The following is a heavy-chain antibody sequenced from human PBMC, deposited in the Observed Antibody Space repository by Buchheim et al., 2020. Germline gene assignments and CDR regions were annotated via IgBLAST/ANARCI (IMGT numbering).Heavy chain of an antibody. CDR3: ASAAMMTTGSF. CDR1: GFTFSTYW. Sequence: ELHLVESGGGLVEPGGSLRLSCAASGFTFSTYWMHWVRQPPGKGLVWVSRIDTDGSSTNYADSVKGRFTISSDNAKNTLYLQMNSRRDEDTAVYYCASAAMMTTGSFWGQGTL. CDR2: IDTDGSST. J-gene: IGHJ4*02. D-gene: IGHD2-2*01. V-gene: IGHV3-74*01.